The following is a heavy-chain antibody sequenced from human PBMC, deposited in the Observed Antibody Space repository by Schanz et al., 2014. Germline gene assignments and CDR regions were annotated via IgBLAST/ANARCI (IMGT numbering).Heavy chain of an antibody. J-gene: IGHJ4*02. Sequence: EVQLVESGGGFVQPGGSLRLSCVASGVTFSSYAMTWVRQAPGKGLDWVSAISGSGSSTYYADSVKGRFSISRDLSSNTLYLQMNSLRADDSAIYYCAKDHPSSGWPAFDVWGQGTQVTVSS. V-gene: IGHV3-23*04. D-gene: IGHD6-19*01. CDR1: GVTFSSYA. CDR2: ISGSGSST. CDR3: AKDHPSSGWPAFDV.